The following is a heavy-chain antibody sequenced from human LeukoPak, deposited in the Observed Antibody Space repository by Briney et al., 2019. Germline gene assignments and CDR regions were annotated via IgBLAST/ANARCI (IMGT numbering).Heavy chain of an antibody. V-gene: IGHV3-48*03. CDR3: ARDPLDTAMVRHYYYYYMDV. Sequence: GRSLRLSCAASGFTFSSYEMNWVRQAAGKGLEWVSCIRSSGSTIYYAESVKGRFTISRDNAKNSLYLQMNSLRAEDTAVYYCARDPLDTAMVRHYYYYYMDVWGKGTTVTVSS. J-gene: IGHJ6*03. D-gene: IGHD5-18*01. CDR1: GFTFSSYE. CDR2: IRSSGSTI.